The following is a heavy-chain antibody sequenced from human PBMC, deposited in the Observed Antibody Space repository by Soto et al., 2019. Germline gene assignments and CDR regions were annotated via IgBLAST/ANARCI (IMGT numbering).Heavy chain of an antibody. Sequence: EVQLVESGGGLVQPGGSLRLSCVASGFTFSDHYMDWVRQAPGKGLEWIGRIRNRGNGYTTEYAASVKSRFTISRDDSEHSLYLRMNNVKTDDTAVYYCARRPAAGGLDVWGQGTTVTVSS. CDR1: GFTFSDHY. CDR3: ARRPAAGGLDV. J-gene: IGHJ6*02. CDR2: IRNRGNGYTT. V-gene: IGHV3-72*01. D-gene: IGHD6-25*01.